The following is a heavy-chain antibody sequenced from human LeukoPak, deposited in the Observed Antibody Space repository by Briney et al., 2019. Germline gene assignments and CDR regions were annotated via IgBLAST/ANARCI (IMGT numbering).Heavy chain of an antibody. CDR3: ARDPNGNYVGAFDFQR. V-gene: IGHV3-23*01. CDR2: ISGAGT. Sequence: GGSPRRSCAASGFTFRNYALTWVRQAPGRGLEWVSSISGAGTYYADSVKGRFSISRDNNKNRLYLQMSSLRAEDTAVYYCARDPNGNYVGAFDFQRWGQGTLVTVSS. J-gene: IGHJ1*01. D-gene: IGHD4-17*01. CDR1: GFTFRNYA.